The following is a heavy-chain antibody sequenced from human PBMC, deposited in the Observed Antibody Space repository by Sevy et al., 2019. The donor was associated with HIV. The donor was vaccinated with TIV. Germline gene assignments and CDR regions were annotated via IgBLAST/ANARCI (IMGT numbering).Heavy chain of an antibody. CDR1: GFSLSTSGVG. CDR2: MYWDDDK. J-gene: IGHJ4*02. Sequence: SGPTLVNPTQTLTLTCTFSGFSLSTSGVGVGWIRQPPGKALEWLALMYWDDDKRFSPSLKSRLTITKDTSKNQVVLTMTNMDPVDTATYYCAHRPTGLYYFDYWGQGTLVTVSS. CDR3: AHRPTGLYYFDY. V-gene: IGHV2-5*02.